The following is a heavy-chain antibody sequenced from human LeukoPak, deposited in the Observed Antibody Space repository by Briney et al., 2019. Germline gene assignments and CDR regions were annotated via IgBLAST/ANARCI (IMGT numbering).Heavy chain of an antibody. CDR1: GGSLSTYY. CDR3: ARHGFDPVQNVAHWYFDL. V-gene: IGHV4-34*01. CDR2: ISYSGNT. J-gene: IGHJ2*01. D-gene: IGHD3-10*01. Sequence: PSETLSLTCAVYGGSLSTYYWTWIRQPPGKGLEWIAEISYSGNTNYNPSLKSRVTIGTSKNEISLNLTSVTAADTAVYYCARHGFDPVQNVAHWYFDLWGRGTLVTVSS.